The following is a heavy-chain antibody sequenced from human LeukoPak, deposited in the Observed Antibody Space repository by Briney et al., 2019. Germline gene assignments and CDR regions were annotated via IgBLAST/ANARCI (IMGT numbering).Heavy chain of an antibody. CDR2: IIPIFGTA. D-gene: IGHD5-18*01. CDR3: ARDGGGGYSYGYLDY. J-gene: IGHJ4*02. CDR1: GYTFTSYD. V-gene: IGHV1-69*13. Sequence: GASVKVSCKASGYTFTSYDINWVRQATGQGLEWMGGIIPIFGTANYAQKFQGRVTITADESTSTAYMELSSLRSEDTAVYYCARDGGGGYSYGYLDYWGQGTLVTVSS.